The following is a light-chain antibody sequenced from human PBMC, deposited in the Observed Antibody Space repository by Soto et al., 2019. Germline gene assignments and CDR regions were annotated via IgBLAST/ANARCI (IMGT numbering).Light chain of an antibody. CDR3: TSFTTSKTYI. CDR2: EVS. J-gene: IGLJ1*01. Sequence: QSALTQPPSVSGSPGQSVTISCTGTSSDIGSYDRVSWYQQPPGTAPRPMIYEVSNRPSGVPDRFSGSKSGNTASLTISGLQPEDETDYYCTSFTTSKTYIFGTGTKVTVL. V-gene: IGLV2-18*02. CDR1: SSDIGSYDR.